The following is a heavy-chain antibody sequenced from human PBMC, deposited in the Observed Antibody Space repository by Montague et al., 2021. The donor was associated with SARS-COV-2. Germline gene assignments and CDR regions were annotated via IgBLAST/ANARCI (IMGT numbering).Heavy chain of an antibody. CDR3: ARGYDYVWGGDRYLRWFDP. Sequence: SETLSLTCAVYGGSFSGCSCSWIRQPQGKGLEWIGEINPSGSTKYNMSLKCRVAISVDTSKNQFSLKLSSVTAADTAVYYCARGYDYVWGGDRYLRWFDPWGQGTLVTVSS. CDR2: INPSGST. V-gene: IGHV4-34*01. J-gene: IGHJ5*02. D-gene: IGHD3-16*02. CDR1: GGSFSGCS.